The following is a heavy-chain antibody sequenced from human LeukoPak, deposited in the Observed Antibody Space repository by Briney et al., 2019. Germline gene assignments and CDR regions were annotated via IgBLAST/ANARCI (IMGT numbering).Heavy chain of an antibody. CDR2: IIPLVDMA. Sequence: SVKVSCKASGGTFGSYTITWVRQAPGQGLEWMGRIIPLVDMAKYARRFQGRVTITADRSTSTAYMELTSLRSEDTAVYYCARYSTVVNSGNLYGMDVWGQGTTVTVSS. CDR3: ARYSTVVNSGNLYGMDV. D-gene: IGHD4-23*01. CDR1: GGTFGSYT. J-gene: IGHJ6*02. V-gene: IGHV1-69*02.